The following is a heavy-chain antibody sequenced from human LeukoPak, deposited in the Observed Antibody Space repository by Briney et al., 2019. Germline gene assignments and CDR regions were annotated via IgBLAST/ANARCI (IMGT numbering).Heavy chain of an antibody. Sequence: TGGSLRLSCAASGFTVSSNYMSWVRQAPGKGLEWVSVIYSGGSTYYADSVKGRFTISRDNSKNTLYLQMNSLGAEDTAVYYCARSHPRVVVTASYFDYWGQGTLVTVSS. V-gene: IGHV3-53*01. CDR3: ARSHPRVVVTASYFDY. CDR2: IYSGGST. D-gene: IGHD2-21*02. CDR1: GFTVSSNY. J-gene: IGHJ4*02.